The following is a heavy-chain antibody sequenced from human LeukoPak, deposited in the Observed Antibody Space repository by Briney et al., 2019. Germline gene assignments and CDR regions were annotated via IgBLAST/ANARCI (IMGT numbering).Heavy chain of an antibody. CDR1: GFSFSNYG. V-gene: IGHV3-30*02. CDR3: ARDLLSLPHKYFDS. D-gene: IGHD3-16*01. J-gene: IGHJ4*02. Sequence: GGSLRLSCAASGFSFSNYGMHWVRQAPGKRLEWVAYIQYDGSQKYYGDSVKGRFTISRDNSKNTVHLQMNSLRDEDTALYYCARDLLSLPHKYFDSWGQGTLVTVSS. CDR2: IQYDGSQK.